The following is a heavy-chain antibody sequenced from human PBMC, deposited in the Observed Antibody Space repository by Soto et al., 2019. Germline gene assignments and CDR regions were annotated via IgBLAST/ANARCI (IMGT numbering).Heavy chain of an antibody. Sequence: ASVKVSCKASGVTFSSYAISWVRQAPGQGLEWMGGIIPIFGTANYAQKFQGRVTITADESTSTAYMELSSLRSEDTAVYYCARDESMRNSGYGAQGYYGMDVWGQGTTVTVS. D-gene: IGHD5-12*01. J-gene: IGHJ6*02. CDR1: GVTFSSYA. CDR3: ARDESMRNSGYGAQGYYGMDV. CDR2: IIPIFGTA. V-gene: IGHV1-69*13.